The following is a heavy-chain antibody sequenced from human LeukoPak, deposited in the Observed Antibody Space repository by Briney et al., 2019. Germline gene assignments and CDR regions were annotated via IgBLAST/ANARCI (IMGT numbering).Heavy chain of an antibody. D-gene: IGHD3-10*01. CDR2: ISAYNGNT. J-gene: IGHJ5*02. CDR1: GYTFTSYG. Sequence: ASVKASCKASGYTFTSYGISWVRQAPGQGLEWMGWISAYNGNTNYAQKLQGRVTMTTDTSTSTAYMELRSLRSDDTAVYYCARVPAEWFGELEHVVDNWFDPWGQGTLVTVSS. V-gene: IGHV1-18*04. CDR3: ARVPAEWFGELEHVVDNWFDP.